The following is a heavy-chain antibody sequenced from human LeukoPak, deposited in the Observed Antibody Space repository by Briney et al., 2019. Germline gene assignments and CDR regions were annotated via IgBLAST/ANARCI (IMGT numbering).Heavy chain of an antibody. V-gene: IGHV3-30*18. Sequence: AGGSLRLSCAASGYTFSSYGMHWVRQAPGKGLEWVAVISYDGSNKYYADSVKGLFTISRDSSKNTLYLQMNSLRAEDTAVYYCAKEYSSGWVPYYYYGMDVWGQGTTVTVSS. CDR3: AKEYSSGWVPYYYYGMDV. CDR2: ISYDGSNK. CDR1: GYTFSSYG. J-gene: IGHJ6*02. D-gene: IGHD6-19*01.